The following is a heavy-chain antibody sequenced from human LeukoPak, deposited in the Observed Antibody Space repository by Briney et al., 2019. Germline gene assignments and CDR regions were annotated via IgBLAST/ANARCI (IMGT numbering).Heavy chain of an antibody. CDR3: ARAPSYDFWSIDY. CDR1: GGSISSYY. V-gene: IGHV4-59*01. Sequence: SETLSLTCTVSGGSISSYYWSWIRQPPGKGLEWIGYIYYSGSTNYNPSLKSRVTISVDTSKNQFSLKLSSVTAADTAVYYCARAPSYDFWSIDYWGQGTLVAVSS. CDR2: IYYSGST. D-gene: IGHD3-3*01. J-gene: IGHJ4*02.